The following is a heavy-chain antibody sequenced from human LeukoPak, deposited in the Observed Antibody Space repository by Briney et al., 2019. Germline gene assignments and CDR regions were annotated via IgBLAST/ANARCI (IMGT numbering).Heavy chain of an antibody. Sequence: ASVKLSCKASGYTFTRYFIHWVRRAPGRGLEWMGTINPSGGSTGYAQKFQGRVTMTRDTSTSTVYMELSSLRSEDTAVYYCAREGGGGIDIEPSFDYWGQGTLGTVSS. V-gene: IGHV1-46*01. CDR3: AREGGGGIDIEPSFDY. D-gene: IGHD2-15*01. CDR1: GYTFTRYF. J-gene: IGHJ4*02. CDR2: INPSGGST.